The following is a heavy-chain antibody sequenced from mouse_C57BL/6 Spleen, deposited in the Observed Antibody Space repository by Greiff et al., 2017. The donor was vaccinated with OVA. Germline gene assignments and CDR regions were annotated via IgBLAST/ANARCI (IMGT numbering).Heavy chain of an antibody. CDR2: ISSGSSTI. V-gene: IGHV5-17*01. D-gene: IGHD1-1*01. CDR1: GFTFSDYG. Sequence: EVKLMESGGGLVKPGGSLKLSCAASGFTFSDYGMHWVRQAPEKGLEGVAYISSGSSTIYYADTVKGRFTISRDNAKNTLFLQMTSLRSEDTAMYYCARTDYGSSYGYWYFDVWGTGTTVTVSS. CDR3: ARTDYGSSYGYWYFDV. J-gene: IGHJ1*03.